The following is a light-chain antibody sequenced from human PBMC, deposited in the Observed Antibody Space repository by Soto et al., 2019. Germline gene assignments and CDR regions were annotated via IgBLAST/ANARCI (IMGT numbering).Light chain of an antibody. V-gene: IGLV1-51*01. Sequence: QSVLTQPPSVSAAPGQKVTISCSGSSSNLGNNYVSWYQQLPGTAPKLLIYENNKRPSGIPDRFSGSKSGTSATLGITGLQTGDEAEYYCGTWDSSLSAVVFGGGTKLTVL. CDR1: SSNLGNNY. CDR3: GTWDSSLSAVV. J-gene: IGLJ2*01. CDR2: ENN.